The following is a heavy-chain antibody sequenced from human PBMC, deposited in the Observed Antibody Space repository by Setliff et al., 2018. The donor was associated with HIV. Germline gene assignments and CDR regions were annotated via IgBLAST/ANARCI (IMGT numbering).Heavy chain of an antibody. Sequence: PSETLSLTCTVSGGSISSHYWSWIRQSPGKGLEWIGYIYTSGITNYNPTLKSRVTISVDTSKNQFSLKLNSVTAADTAVYYCGTRPTDSKWYGVFDYWGQGTLVTVSS. J-gene: IGHJ4*02. D-gene: IGHD6-13*01. CDR1: GGSISSHY. V-gene: IGHV4-4*09. CDR3: GTRPTDSKWYGVFDY. CDR2: IYTSGIT.